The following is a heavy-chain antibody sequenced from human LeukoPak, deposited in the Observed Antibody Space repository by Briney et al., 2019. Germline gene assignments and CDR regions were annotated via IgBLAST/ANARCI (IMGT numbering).Heavy chain of an antibody. V-gene: IGHV1-2*02. CDR3: ARESKGGTYYYDSSGYYR. D-gene: IGHD3-22*01. Sequence: ASVKVSCKASGYTFTGYYMHWVRQAPGQGLEWMGWINPNSGGTNYAQKFQGRVTMTRDTSISTAYMELSRLRSDDTAVYYCARESKGGTYYYDSSGYYRWGQGTLVTVSS. CDR1: GYTFTGYY. CDR2: INPNSGGT. J-gene: IGHJ4*02.